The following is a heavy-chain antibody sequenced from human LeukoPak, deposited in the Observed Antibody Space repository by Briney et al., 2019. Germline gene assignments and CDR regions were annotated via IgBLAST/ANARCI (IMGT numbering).Heavy chain of an antibody. CDR3: ASDYSYCSSTSCQFSYFDY. Sequence: GGSLRLSCAASGFTFSSYAMHWVRQAPGKGLEWVAVISYDGSNKYYADSVKGRFTISRDNSKNTLYLQMNSLRAEDTAVYYCASDYSYCSSTSCQFSYFDYWGQGTLVTVSS. D-gene: IGHD2-2*01. CDR2: ISYDGSNK. J-gene: IGHJ4*02. V-gene: IGHV3-30-3*01. CDR1: GFTFSSYA.